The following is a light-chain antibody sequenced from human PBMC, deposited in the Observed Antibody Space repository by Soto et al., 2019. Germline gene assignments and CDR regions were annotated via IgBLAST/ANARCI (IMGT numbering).Light chain of an antibody. CDR1: QSVHNF. V-gene: IGKV3-11*01. Sequence: EIVLTQSPATLSLSPGERATLSCRASQSVHNFLAWYQQKPGQAPSLLIYDSSKRATGIPARFSGSGSGTDFTLTISNLEPEDFAVYYCQQRSNWPRTFGPGTKVDIK. J-gene: IGKJ3*01. CDR3: QQRSNWPRT. CDR2: DSS.